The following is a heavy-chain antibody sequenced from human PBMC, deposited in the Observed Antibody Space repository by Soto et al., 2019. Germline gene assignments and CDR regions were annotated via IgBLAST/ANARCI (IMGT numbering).Heavy chain of an antibody. CDR1: GFTFSSYA. Sequence: EVQLLESGGGLVQPGGSLRLSCAASGFTFSSYAMSWVRQAPGKGLEWVSGISNSGGGTYYADSVKGRFTLSRDNSKNTLYLQMNSLRADDTAVYYCANRVYHGDFDYWGQGTQVTVSS. CDR3: ANRVYHGDFDY. D-gene: IGHD2-2*01. CDR2: ISNSGGGT. J-gene: IGHJ4*02. V-gene: IGHV3-23*01.